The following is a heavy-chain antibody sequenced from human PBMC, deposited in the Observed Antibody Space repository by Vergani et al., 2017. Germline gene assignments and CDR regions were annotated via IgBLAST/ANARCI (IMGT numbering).Heavy chain of an antibody. V-gene: IGHV1-58*01. CDR3: ALIPGLAS. J-gene: IGHJ5*01. CDR2: IVVGSGKT. D-gene: IGHD2-21*01. Sequence: QMQGVQSGPEVKKPGTSVKVSCKTSGFTFNISALQWVRQARGQGLEWMGWIVVGSGKTKYAQNFQDRITITREVSTRTVYLELTNLRVEDTAVYYCALIPGLASWGQGTLVTVSS. CDR1: GFTFNISA.